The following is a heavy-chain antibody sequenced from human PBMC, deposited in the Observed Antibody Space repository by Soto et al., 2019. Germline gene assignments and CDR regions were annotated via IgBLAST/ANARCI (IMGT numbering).Heavy chain of an antibody. CDR2: IYHSGST. CDR3: ARSLPYSSSWDVDY. D-gene: IGHD6-6*01. Sequence: QLQLQESGSGLVKPSQTLSLTCAVSGGSISSGGYSWSWIRQPPGKGLEWIGYIYHSGSTYYNPSLKSRVTISVDTSKNQFSLKLSSVTAADTAVYYCARSLPYSSSWDVDYWGQGTLVTVSS. J-gene: IGHJ4*02. CDR1: GGSISSGGYS. V-gene: IGHV4-30-2*01.